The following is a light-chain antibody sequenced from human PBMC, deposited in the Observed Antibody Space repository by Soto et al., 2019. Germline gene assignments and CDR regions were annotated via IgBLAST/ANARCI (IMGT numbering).Light chain of an antibody. CDR3: HLSRNNYPYA. CDR1: QSVDSRC. Sequence: LTQCPATLSSTQEERATVSCRAIQSVDSRCLAAYQQKPGQTARLLINCASNRAPRIPDRLSGSGSGTDYTPTISSREPPEVAAYYCHLSRNNYPYAFGQGTRLE. J-gene: IGKJ5*01. V-gene: IGKV3-20*01. CDR2: CAS.